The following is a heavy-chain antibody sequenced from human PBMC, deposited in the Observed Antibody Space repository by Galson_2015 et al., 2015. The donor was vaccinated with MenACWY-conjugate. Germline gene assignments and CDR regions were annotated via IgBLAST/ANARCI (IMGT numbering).Heavy chain of an antibody. V-gene: IGHV3-21*06. Sequence: SLRLSCAGSGFSFRNYGINWIRQAPGRGLEWVSTISSGSVHTYYRVSVVGRFDNSRDNAKNLVFLQMSNLRVEDTAVYYCVASVWSILAGRPSFLDVWGKGTTVIVSS. J-gene: IGHJ6*04. CDR2: ISSGSVHT. D-gene: IGHD6-19*01. CDR1: GFSFRNYG. CDR3: VASVWSILAGRPSFLDV.